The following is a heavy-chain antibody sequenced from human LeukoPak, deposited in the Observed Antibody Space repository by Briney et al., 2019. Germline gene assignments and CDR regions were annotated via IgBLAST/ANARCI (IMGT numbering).Heavy chain of an antibody. J-gene: IGHJ4*02. V-gene: IGHV3-7*01. D-gene: IGHD1-26*01. CDR3: ATDLNHDSGG. CDR2: ISPDGSEK. Sequence: GGSLRLSCATSGFSFSGTWMTWVRQAPGKGLECITNISPDGSEKYHLDSVKGRFTVSRDNAKKLVYLQMNSLRVEDTAIYFCATDLNHDSGGWGQGTLVTVSS. CDR1: GFSFSGTW.